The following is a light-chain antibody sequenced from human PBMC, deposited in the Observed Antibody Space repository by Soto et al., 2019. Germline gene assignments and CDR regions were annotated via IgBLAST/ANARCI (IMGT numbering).Light chain of an antibody. CDR2: DAS. CDR3: QHYGTSAL. J-gene: IGKJ3*01. Sequence: EIVLTQSPGTLSLSPGERVTLSCRASQSVSSSYLAWYQQKPGQAPRLLIYDASRATGIPDRFSGSGSGTDFTLTITRLEPEDLAVYYCQHYGTSALFGPGTKVDI. V-gene: IGKV3-20*01. CDR1: QSVSSSY.